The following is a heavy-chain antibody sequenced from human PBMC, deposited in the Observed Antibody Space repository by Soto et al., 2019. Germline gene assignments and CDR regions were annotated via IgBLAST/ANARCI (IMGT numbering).Heavy chain of an antibody. CDR2: IYSGGST. CDR3: ARDPWAADY. V-gene: IGHV3-66*01. J-gene: IGHJ4*02. CDR1: GFTVSTKY. Sequence: PGGSLRLSCAASGFTVSTKYMSWVRQAPGKGLEWVSVIYSGGSTFYADSVRGRFTISRDNSKNTVNLQMNSLRAEDTAVYYCARDPWAADYGGKGTLVTFPS. D-gene: IGHD3-16*01.